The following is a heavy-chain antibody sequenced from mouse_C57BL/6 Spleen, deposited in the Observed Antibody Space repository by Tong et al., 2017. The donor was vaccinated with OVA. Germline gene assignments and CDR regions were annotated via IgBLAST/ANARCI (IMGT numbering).Heavy chain of an antibody. D-gene: IGHD2-14*01. CDR2: INPSSGYT. Sequence: VQLQESGAELARPGASVKMSCKASGYTFTSYTMHWVKQRPGQGLEWIGYINPSSGYTNYNQKFKDKATLTADKSSSTAYMQLSSLTSEDSAVYYCARSYRYDVAWFAYWGQGTLVTVSA. CDR3: ARSYRYDVAWFAY. CDR1: GYTFTSYT. J-gene: IGHJ3*01. V-gene: IGHV1-4*01.